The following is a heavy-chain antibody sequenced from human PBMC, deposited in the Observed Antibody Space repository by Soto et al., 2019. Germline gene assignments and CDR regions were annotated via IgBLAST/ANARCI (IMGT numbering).Heavy chain of an antibody. D-gene: IGHD3-22*01. CDR2: TIPILGIT. CDR3: GISRYDSNFYYYGMDV. J-gene: IGHJ6*02. Sequence: ASVKVSCKASGGTFSSHTINWVRLAPGQGLEWMGRTIPILGITNYAQNFQGRVTLTADKSTGTASMELSSLRSEDTAVYYCGISRYDSNFYYYGMDVWGQGTTVTVSS. CDR1: GGTFSSHT. V-gene: IGHV1-69*02.